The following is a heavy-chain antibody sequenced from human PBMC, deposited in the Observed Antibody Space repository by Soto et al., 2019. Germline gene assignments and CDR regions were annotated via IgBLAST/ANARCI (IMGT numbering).Heavy chain of an antibody. CDR2: IIPIFGTA. Sequence: QVQLVQSGAEVKKPGSSVKVSCKTSGGTFSSYAISWVRQAPGQGLEWMGGIIPIFGTANYAQKFQGRVTITADESTSTAYMELSSLRSEDTAVYYCAKFGLIDWNDNYGMDVWGQGTTVSVSS. J-gene: IGHJ6*02. CDR1: GGTFSSYA. D-gene: IGHD1-1*01. V-gene: IGHV1-69*12. CDR3: AKFGLIDWNDNYGMDV.